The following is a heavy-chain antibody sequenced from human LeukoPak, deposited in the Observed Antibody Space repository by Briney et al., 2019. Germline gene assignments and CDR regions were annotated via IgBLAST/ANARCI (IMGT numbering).Heavy chain of an antibody. J-gene: IGHJ6*02. V-gene: IGHV3-23*01. CDR1: GFTFSNYA. CDR2: ISGSGGGT. Sequence: GGSLRLSCAASGFTFSNYAMNWVRQAPGKGLEWVSGISGSGGGTDYADSLRGRFTISRDNSKNTLYLQMNSLRAGDTAVYYCARSLYSYGEYYYYGMDVWGQGTTVTVSS. D-gene: IGHD5-18*01. CDR3: ARSLYSYGEYYYYGMDV.